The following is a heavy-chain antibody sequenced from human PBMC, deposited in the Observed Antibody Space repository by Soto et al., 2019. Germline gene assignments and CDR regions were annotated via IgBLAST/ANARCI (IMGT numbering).Heavy chain of an antibody. Sequence: EVQLVESGGGLVQPGGSLRLSCAASGFTFSSYWMHWVRQAPGKGLVWVSSISTDARSTSYADPVKGRFTISRDNAKNMPYLRMHSVRAEDTAVYYCVRLPNKGPQNWGQGTLVIVSP. CDR1: GFTFSSYW. CDR3: VRLPNKGPQN. CDR2: ISTDARST. V-gene: IGHV3-74*01. J-gene: IGHJ1*01.